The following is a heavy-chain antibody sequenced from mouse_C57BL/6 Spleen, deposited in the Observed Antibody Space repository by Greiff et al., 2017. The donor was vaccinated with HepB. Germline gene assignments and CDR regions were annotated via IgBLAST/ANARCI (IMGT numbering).Heavy chain of an antibody. J-gene: IGHJ4*01. D-gene: IGHD2-2*01. CDR3: TREGGYYYAMDY. Sequence: EVQLVESGEGLVKPGGSLKLSCAASGFTFSSYAMSWVRQTPEKRLEWVAYISSGGDYIYYADTVKGRFTISRDNARNTLYLQMSSLKSEDTAMYYCTREGGYYYAMDYWGQGTSVTVSS. CDR2: ISSGGDYI. V-gene: IGHV5-9-1*02. CDR1: GFTFSSYA.